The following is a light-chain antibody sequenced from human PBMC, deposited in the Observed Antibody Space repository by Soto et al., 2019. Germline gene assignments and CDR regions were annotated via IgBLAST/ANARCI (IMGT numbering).Light chain of an antibody. CDR1: QSISSY. CDR2: EAS. J-gene: IGKJ1*01. V-gene: IGKV1-5*03. Sequence: DIQMTQSPSTLSASVGDRVTITCRASQSISSYLVWYQQKPGKAPKLLIYEASNLESGVPSRFSGSGSGTEFTLTISSLQPDDFATYYCQQSNNYPWTFGQGTKVDIK. CDR3: QQSNNYPWT.